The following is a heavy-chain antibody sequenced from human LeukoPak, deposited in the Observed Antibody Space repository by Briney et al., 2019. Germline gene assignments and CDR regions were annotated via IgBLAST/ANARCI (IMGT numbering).Heavy chain of an antibody. CDR2: ISSGSTYT. V-gene: IGHV3-11*05. Sequence: GGSLRLSCAASGFTFSNAWMSWIRQAPGKGLECVSYISSGSTYTNYADSVKGRFTISRDNAKNSLILQMNSLRAEDTALYYCARGRRGWALDYWGQGTLVTVSS. D-gene: IGHD6-19*01. J-gene: IGHJ4*02. CDR3: ARGRRGWALDY. CDR1: GFTFSNAW.